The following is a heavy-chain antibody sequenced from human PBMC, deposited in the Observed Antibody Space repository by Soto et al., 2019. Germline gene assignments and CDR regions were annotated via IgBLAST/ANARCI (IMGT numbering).Heavy chain of an antibody. CDR3: ARDRRPTAYLSVAGTSYYYYGIDV. J-gene: IGHJ6*02. CDR1: GYTFTGYY. Sequence: ASVKVSCKASGYTFTGYYMHWVRQAPGQGLEWMGWINPNSGGTNYAQKLQGWVTMTRDTSISTAYMELSRLRSDDTAVYYCARDRRPTAYLSVAGTSYYYYGIDVWGQGTTVTVSS. D-gene: IGHD6-19*01. CDR2: INPNSGGT. V-gene: IGHV1-2*04.